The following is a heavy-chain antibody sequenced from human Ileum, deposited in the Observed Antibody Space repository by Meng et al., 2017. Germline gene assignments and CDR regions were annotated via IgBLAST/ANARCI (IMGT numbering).Heavy chain of an antibody. CDR2: IHYSGNT. CDR1: GGSITSYY. V-gene: IGHV4-59*01. CDR3: AKEPQVGATTAQDY. Sequence: VPLHETGHGLVTPSETLSLTCTVSGGSITSYYWSWIRQSPGRGLEWIGYIHYSGNTNYNPSLKSLVTISMDTSKSQFSLKLSSVTAADTAVYYCAKEPQVGATTAQDYWGQGTLVTVPS. J-gene: IGHJ4*02. D-gene: IGHD1-26*01.